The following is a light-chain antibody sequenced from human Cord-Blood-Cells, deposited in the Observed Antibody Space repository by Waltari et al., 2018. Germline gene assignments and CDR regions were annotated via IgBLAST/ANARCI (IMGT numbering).Light chain of an antibody. J-gene: IGKJ2*03. Sequence: DIQMTQSPSSMSASVGDRVTTTCQASQDISHYLNWYQQKPGKDPKLLIYDASNLETGFPSRFGGSGSGTDFTFTISSLQPEDIATYYCQQYDNLPYSFGQGTKLEIK. CDR2: DAS. CDR3: QQYDNLPYS. CDR1: QDISHY. V-gene: IGKV1-33*01.